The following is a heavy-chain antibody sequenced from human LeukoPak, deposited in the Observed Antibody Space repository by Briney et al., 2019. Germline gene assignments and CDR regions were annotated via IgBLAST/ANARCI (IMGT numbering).Heavy chain of an antibody. Sequence: SETLSLTCAVSGGSISSGGYSWSWIRQPPGKGLEWIGYISHSGSTYYNPSHKSRVTISVDRSKNQFSLKLSSVTAADTAVYYFASKEASGSEPFDYWGQGTLVTVSS. V-gene: IGHV4-30-2*01. J-gene: IGHJ4*02. CDR2: ISHSGST. D-gene: IGHD3-10*01. CDR3: ASKEASGSEPFDY. CDR1: GGSISSGGYS.